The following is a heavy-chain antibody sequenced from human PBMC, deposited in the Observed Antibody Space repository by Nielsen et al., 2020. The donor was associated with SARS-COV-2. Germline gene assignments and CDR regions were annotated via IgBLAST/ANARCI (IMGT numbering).Heavy chain of an antibody. V-gene: IGHV4-39*01. J-gene: IGHJ4*02. Sequence: GSLRLSCTVSGGSISSSSYYRGWIRQPPGKGLEWIGSIYYSGSTYYNPSLKSRVTISVDTSKNQFSLKLSSVTAADTAVYYCARLGPIFDYWGQGTLVTVSS. CDR3: ARLGPIFDY. CDR1: GGSISSSSYY. CDR2: IYYSGST.